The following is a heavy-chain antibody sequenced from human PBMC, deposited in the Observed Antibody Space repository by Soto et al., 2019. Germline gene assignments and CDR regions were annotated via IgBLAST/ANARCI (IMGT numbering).Heavy chain of an antibody. J-gene: IGHJ3*02. D-gene: IGHD2-2*01. CDR3: EVEVQAAMPPPPDAFDI. CDR2: IIPIFGTA. V-gene: IGHV1-69*13. CDR1: GGTFSSYA. Sequence: PVKVSCKASGGTFSSYAISWVRQAPGQGLEWMGGIIPIFGTANYAQKFQGRVTITADESTSTAYMELSSLRSEDTAVYYCEVEVQAAMPPPPDAFDIWGQGTMVTVS.